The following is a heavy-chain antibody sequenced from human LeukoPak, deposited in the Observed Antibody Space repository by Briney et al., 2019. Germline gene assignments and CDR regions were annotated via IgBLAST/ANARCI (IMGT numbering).Heavy chain of an antibody. CDR1: GFTFSSYA. CDR2: ISGSGGST. J-gene: IGHJ4*02. D-gene: IGHD2-2*01. CDR3: AKKVTIVVVPAAMGLDFDY. V-gene: IGHV3-23*01. Sequence: GGSLRLSCAASGFTFSSYAMSWVRQAPGKGLEWVSAISGSGGSTYYADSVKGRFTISRDNSKNTLYLQMNSLRAEDTAVYYCAKKVTIVVVPAAMGLDFDYWGQGTLVTVSS.